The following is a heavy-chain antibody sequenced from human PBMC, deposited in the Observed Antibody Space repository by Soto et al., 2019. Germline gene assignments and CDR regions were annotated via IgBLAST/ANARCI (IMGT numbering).Heavy chain of an antibody. CDR2: MNPNSGNT. CDR3: AHRVTYYDDSSGYYWFDP. V-gene: IGHV1-8*01. J-gene: IGHJ5*02. Sequence: ASVKVSCKASAYTFTSYDINWVRQATGQGLEWMGWMNPNSGNTGYAQKFEGRLTITKDTSKNQVVLTMTSMGAVDTATYYCAHRVTYYDDSSGYYWFDPWGQGTLVTVSS. CDR1: AYTFTSYD. D-gene: IGHD3-22*01.